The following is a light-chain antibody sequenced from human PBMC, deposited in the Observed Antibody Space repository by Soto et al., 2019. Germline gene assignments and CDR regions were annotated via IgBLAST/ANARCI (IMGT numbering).Light chain of an antibody. CDR1: QDISNY. CDR3: QQYANFPPYT. Sequence: DIQMTQSPSSLSASVGDRVTITCQASQDISNYLNWYQQKPGKAPKLLIYDASDLEAGDPSRFSGSESGTDFTFTISSLQPEDVATYYGQQYANFPPYTFGQGTKVEI. CDR2: DAS. J-gene: IGKJ2*01. V-gene: IGKV1-33*01.